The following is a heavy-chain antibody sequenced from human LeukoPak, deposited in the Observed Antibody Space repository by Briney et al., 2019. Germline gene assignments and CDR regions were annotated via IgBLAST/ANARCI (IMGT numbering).Heavy chain of an antibody. CDR1: GYTFTSYD. Sequence: ASVKVSCKASGYTFTSYDINWVRQATGQGLEWMGWMNPNSGNTGYAQKFQGRVTMTRNTSISTAYTELSSLRSEDTAVYYCARAKDYGDHNYYYGMDVWGKGTTVTVSS. CDR3: ARAKDYGDHNYYYGMDV. CDR2: MNPNSGNT. D-gene: IGHD4-17*01. J-gene: IGHJ6*04. V-gene: IGHV1-8*01.